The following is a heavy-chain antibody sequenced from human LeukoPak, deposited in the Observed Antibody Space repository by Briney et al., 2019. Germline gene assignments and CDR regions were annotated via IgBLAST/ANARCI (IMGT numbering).Heavy chain of an antibody. CDR3: AREVGATFDY. J-gene: IGHJ4*02. D-gene: IGHD1-26*01. V-gene: IGHV3-7*01. CDR2: IKQDGSEK. CDR1: GFTFSSYS. Sequence: GGSLRLSCAASGFTFSSYSMNWVRQAPGKGLEWVANIKQDGSEKSKNSLYLQMNSLRAEDAAVYYCAREVGATFDYWGQGTLVTVSS.